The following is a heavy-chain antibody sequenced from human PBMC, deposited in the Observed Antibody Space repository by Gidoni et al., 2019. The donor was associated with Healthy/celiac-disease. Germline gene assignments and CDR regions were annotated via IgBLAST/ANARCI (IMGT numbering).Heavy chain of an antibody. CDR1: GDTFTGYY. V-gene: IGHV1-2*02. CDR2: INPNSGGT. D-gene: IGHD3-22*01. CDR3: ARVKLPGWLSPQVLTTFFDY. J-gene: IGHJ4*02. Sequence: QVQLVQTGAEVKKHGASVKVSCTASGDTFTGYYMHWVRQAPGQGLEWMGWINPNSGGTNYAQKFQGRVTMTRDTSISTAYMELSRLRSDDTALYYCARVKLPGWLSPQVLTTFFDYWGQGTLVTVSS.